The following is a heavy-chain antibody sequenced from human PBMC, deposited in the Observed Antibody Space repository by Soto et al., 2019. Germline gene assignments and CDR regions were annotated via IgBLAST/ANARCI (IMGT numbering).Heavy chain of an antibody. CDR3: ARDTVTSRVDY. J-gene: IGHJ4*02. Sequence: PSETLSLTCTVSGGSISSGDYYWSWIRQPPGKGLEWIGYIYYSGSTYYNPSLKSRVTISVDTSKNQFSLKLSSVTAADTAVYYCARDTVTSRVDYWGQGTLVTVSS. V-gene: IGHV4-30-4*01. CDR2: IYYSGST. D-gene: IGHD4-17*01. CDR1: GGSISSGDYY.